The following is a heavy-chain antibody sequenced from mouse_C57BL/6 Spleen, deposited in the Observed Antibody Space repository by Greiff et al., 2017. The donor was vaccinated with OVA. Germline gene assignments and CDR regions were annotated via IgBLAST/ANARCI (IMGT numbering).Heavy chain of an antibody. J-gene: IGHJ3*01. Sequence: VKLVESGPELVKPGASVKLSCKASGYTFTSYDINWVKQRPGQGLEWIGWICPRDGSTKYNEKFKGKATLTVDTSSSKAYMERHSLTSEDSAVYFCARDYDGYRFAYWGQGTLVTVSA. CDR3: ARDYDGYRFAY. CDR1: GYTFTSYD. D-gene: IGHD2-3*01. CDR2: ICPRDGST. V-gene: IGHV1-85*01.